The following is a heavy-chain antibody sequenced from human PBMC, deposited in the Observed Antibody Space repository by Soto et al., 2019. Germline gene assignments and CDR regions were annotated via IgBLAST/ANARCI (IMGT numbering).Heavy chain of an antibody. D-gene: IGHD5-18*01. Sequence: QVQLVQSGAEVKKPGSSVKVSCKASGGTFSSYAISWVRQAPGQGLEWMGGIIPIFGTANYAQKFQGRVTITADESTSTAYMELSSLRSEDTAVYYCARARTAMVYSPCDYYSGMDVWGQGTTVTVSS. V-gene: IGHV1-69*01. CDR2: IIPIFGTA. J-gene: IGHJ6*02. CDR1: GGTFSSYA. CDR3: ARARTAMVYSPCDYYSGMDV.